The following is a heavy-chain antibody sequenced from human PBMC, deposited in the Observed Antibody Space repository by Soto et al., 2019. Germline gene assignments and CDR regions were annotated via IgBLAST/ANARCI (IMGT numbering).Heavy chain of an antibody. D-gene: IGHD3-3*01. CDR2: IYYSGST. J-gene: IGHJ3*02. V-gene: IGHV4-59*01. Sequence: SEILSLTCTVSGGSISSYYWSWIRQPPGKGLEWIGYIYYSGSTNYNPSLKSRVTISVDTSKNQFSLKLSSVTAADTAVYYCARVQYDFWSGYGSDAFDIWGQGTMVTVSS. CDR1: GGSISSYY. CDR3: ARVQYDFWSGYGSDAFDI.